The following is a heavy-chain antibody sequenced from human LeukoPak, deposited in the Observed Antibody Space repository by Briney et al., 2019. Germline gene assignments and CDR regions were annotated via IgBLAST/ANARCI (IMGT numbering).Heavy chain of an antibody. CDR1: GYTFTGYY. V-gene: IGHV1-2*02. CDR2: IDPDSGGT. D-gene: IGHD2-15*01. Sequence: GASVKVSCKASGYTFTGYYIYWVRQAPGQGLEWMGGIDPDSGGTSYAQKFQGRVTMTRDTSISTTYMELSRLQSDDTAVYYCARASCSGGHCIYFDYWGQGALVTVSS. CDR3: ARASCSGGHCIYFDY. J-gene: IGHJ4*02.